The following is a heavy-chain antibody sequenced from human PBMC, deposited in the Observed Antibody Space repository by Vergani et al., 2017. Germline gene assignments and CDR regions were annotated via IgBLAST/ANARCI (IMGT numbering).Heavy chain of an antibody. CDR1: GFTFSSYW. CDR3: AKDGRENSDYGYFDY. D-gene: IGHD4-17*01. V-gene: IGHV3-7*01. J-gene: IGHJ4*02. CDR2: IKQDGSAK. Sequence: EVQLVESGGGLVQPGGSLRLSCAASGFTFSSYWMSWVRQAPGKGLEWVANIKQDGSAKYYVDSVKGRFTISRDNAKNSLYLQMNSLRAEDTAVYYCAKDGRENSDYGYFDYWGQGTLVTVSS.